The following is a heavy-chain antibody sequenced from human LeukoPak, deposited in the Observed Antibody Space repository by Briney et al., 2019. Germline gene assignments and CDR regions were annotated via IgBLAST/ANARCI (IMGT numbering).Heavy chain of an antibody. Sequence: PSETLSLTCTDSGGSIRNYYWSWIRQPPGKGLEWIGYIYYSGSTNYNPSLKSRVTISVDTSKNQFSLKLSSVTAADTAVYYCARHERAAAGIFAYWGQGTLVTVSS. D-gene: IGHD6-13*01. V-gene: IGHV4-59*08. CDR3: ARHERAAAGIFAY. CDR1: GGSIRNYY. CDR2: IYYSGST. J-gene: IGHJ4*02.